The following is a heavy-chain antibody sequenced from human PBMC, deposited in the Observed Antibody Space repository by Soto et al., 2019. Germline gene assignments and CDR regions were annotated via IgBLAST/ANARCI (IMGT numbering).Heavy chain of an antibody. J-gene: IGHJ4*02. V-gene: IGHV3-23*01. CDR1: GFTFSSYA. CDR2: ISGSGGST. Sequence: EVQLLESGGGLVQPGGSLRLSCAASGFTFSSYAMSWVRQAPGKGLEWVSAISGSGGSTYYADSVKGRLTISRDNSKNTLYLQMNSLRAEDTAVYYCAKDRGYCSGGSCYGDDYWGQGSLVTVSS. D-gene: IGHD2-15*01. CDR3: AKDRGYCSGGSCYGDDY.